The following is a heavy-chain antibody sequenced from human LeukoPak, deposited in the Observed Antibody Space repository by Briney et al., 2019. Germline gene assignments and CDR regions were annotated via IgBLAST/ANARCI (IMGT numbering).Heavy chain of an antibody. CDR2: ISYDGTNK. CDR1: GFTFSSYG. CDR3: ANDQSVVGYCSSTGCYYYYYGMDV. Sequence: GRSLRLSCAASGFTFSSYGMHWVRQAPGKGLEWVAVISYDGTNKYYADSVKGRFTISRDNSKNTLYLQMNSLRAEDTAVYYCANDQSVVGYCSSTGCYYYYYGMDVWGQGTTVTVSS. V-gene: IGHV3-30*18. J-gene: IGHJ6*02. D-gene: IGHD2-2*01.